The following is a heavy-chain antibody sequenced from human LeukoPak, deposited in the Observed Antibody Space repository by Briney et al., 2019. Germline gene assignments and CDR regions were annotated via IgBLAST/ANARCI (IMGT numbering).Heavy chain of an antibody. D-gene: IGHD7-27*01. CDR3: ARAALLTGGGYHFDS. V-gene: IGHV3-11*01. CDR2: ISGDGGAM. CDR1: GFTFSDYY. Sequence: PGGSLRLSCAASGFTFSDYYMTWIRQAPGKGLEWVSSISGDGGAMYYADSVKGRFTVSRDNARNSLYLQMNSLSAEDTAVYFCARAALLTGGGYHFDSWGQGTLVTVSS. J-gene: IGHJ4*02.